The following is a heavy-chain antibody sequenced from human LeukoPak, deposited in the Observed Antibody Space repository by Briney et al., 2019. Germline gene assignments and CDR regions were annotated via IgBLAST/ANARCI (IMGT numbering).Heavy chain of an antibody. D-gene: IGHD5-18*01. CDR3: ARRATTERGHSYGLDF. CDR1: GFTFDDYA. V-gene: IGHV3-9*01. Sequence: QAGGSLRLSCAASGFTFDDYAMHWVRQAPGKGLEWVSGISWNSGSIVYADSVKGRFTISRDNAKNSLYLQMNSLRAEDTAMYYCARRATTERGHSYGLDFWGQGTLVTVSS. J-gene: IGHJ4*02. CDR2: ISWNSGSI.